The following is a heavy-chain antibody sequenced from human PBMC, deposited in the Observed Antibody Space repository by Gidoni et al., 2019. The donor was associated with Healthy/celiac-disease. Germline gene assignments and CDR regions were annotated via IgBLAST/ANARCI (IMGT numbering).Heavy chain of an antibody. V-gene: IGHV4-31*03. CDR2: IYYSGST. CDR3: ASILRSLSSYYMDV. D-gene: IGHD5-12*01. Sequence: QVQLQESGPGLVKPSQTLSLTCPVSGGSLSSGGYYWSWIRQHPGKGLEWIGYIYYSGSTYYNPSLKSRVTISVDTSKNQFSRKLSSVTAADTAVYYCASILRSLSSYYMDVWGKGTTVTVSS. J-gene: IGHJ6*03. CDR1: GGSLSSGGYY.